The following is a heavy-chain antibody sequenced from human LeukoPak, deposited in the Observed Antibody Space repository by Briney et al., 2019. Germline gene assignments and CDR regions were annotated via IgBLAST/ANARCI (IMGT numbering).Heavy chain of an antibody. CDR1: GFTFRNYT. CDR2: ISDSSFTI. D-gene: IGHD3-9*01. V-gene: IGHV3-48*01. CDR3: ARAQLRYFDWLQGQDY. Sequence: GGSLRLSCAASGFTFRNYTMNWVRQAPGKGLEWVSYISDSSFTIYYADSVKGRFTISRDNARNSLYLQMNSLRAEDTAVYYCARAQLRYFDWLQGQDYWGQGTLVTVSS. J-gene: IGHJ4*02.